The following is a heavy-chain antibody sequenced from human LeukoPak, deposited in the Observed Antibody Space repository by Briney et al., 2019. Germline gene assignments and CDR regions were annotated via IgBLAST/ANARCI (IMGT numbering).Heavy chain of an antibody. V-gene: IGHV3-66*01. CDR2: IYSGGST. CDR3: ARDPQVTAIHDAFDI. D-gene: IGHD2-21*02. J-gene: IGHJ3*02. Sequence: GSLRLSCAASGFTVRSNYMSWVRQAPGKGLEWVSVIYSGGSTYCADSVKGRFTISRDISKNTLYLQMNSLRAEDTAVYYCARDPQVTAIHDAFDIWGQGTMVTVSS. CDR1: GFTVRSNY.